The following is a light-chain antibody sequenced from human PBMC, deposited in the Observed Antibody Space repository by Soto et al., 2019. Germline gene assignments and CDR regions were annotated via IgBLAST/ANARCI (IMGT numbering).Light chain of an antibody. V-gene: IGLV2-23*01. CDR3: CSYESSSTYV. J-gene: IGLJ1*01. CDR2: EGT. CDR1: SSDVGSYNL. Sequence: QSVLTQPASVSGSPGQSITISCTGTSSDVGSYNLVSWYQQHPGKAPKLMIYEGTKRPSGVSDRFSGSRSGNMASLTISGLQAEDEADYYCCSYESSSTYVFGTGTKVTVL.